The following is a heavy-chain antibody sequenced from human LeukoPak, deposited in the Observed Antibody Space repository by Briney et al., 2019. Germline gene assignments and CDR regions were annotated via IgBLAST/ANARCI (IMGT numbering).Heavy chain of an antibody. CDR2: ISHRGRT. CDR1: GGSLSDYY. Sequence: PSETLSLTCAVYGGSLSDYYWSWIRQSPGKGLEWIGEISHRGRTYYNLSLKSRVTISIDTSKNQFSLKVNSVSAADTALYYCARGSKMITFAGVIANLDSWGQGTLVAVSS. J-gene: IGHJ4*02. CDR3: ARGSKMITFAGVIANLDS. D-gene: IGHD3-16*02. V-gene: IGHV4-34*01.